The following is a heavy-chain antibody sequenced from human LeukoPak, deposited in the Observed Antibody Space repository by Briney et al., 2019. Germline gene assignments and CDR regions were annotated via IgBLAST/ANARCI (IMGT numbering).Heavy chain of an antibody. Sequence: SETLSLTCAVYGGSFSGYYWSWIRQPPGKGLEWMGEINHSGSTNYNPSLKSRVTISVDTSKNQFSLKLSSVTAADTAVYYCARALLWFGELSFDYWGQGTLVTVSS. V-gene: IGHV4-34*01. J-gene: IGHJ4*02. CDR2: INHSGST. CDR3: ARALLWFGELSFDY. D-gene: IGHD3-10*01. CDR1: GGSFSGYY.